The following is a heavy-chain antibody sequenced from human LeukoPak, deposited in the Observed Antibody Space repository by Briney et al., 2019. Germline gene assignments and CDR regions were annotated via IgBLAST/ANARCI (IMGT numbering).Heavy chain of an antibody. Sequence: ASVKVSCKASGYTFTSYYMHWVRHAPGQGLECMGIINPSGGSTSYAQKFQGRVTITADESTTTAYMELSSLRSEDTAVYYCARTNYDSSGYYYSSDWFDPWGQGTLVTVSS. V-gene: IGHV1-46*01. CDR3: ARTNYDSSGYYYSSDWFDP. D-gene: IGHD3-22*01. CDR1: GYTFTSYY. CDR2: INPSGGST. J-gene: IGHJ5*02.